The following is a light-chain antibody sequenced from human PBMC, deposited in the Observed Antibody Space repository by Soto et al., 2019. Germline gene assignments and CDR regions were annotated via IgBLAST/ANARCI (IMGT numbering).Light chain of an antibody. CDR3: QQYGSSPWT. CDR1: ESVSSSY. Sequence: EIVLTQSPGTLSLSPGERATRSCRASESVSSSYLAWYQQNPGQAPRLLIYGASSRATGIPDRFGGSGSGTDFTLTISRLEPEDFAVYYCQQYGSSPWTFGQGTKADIK. CDR2: GAS. J-gene: IGKJ1*01. V-gene: IGKV3-20*01.